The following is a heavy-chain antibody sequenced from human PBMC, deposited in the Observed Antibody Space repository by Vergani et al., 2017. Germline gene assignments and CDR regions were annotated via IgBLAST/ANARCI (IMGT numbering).Heavy chain of an antibody. D-gene: IGHD2-2*02. V-gene: IGHV1-8*01. CDR3: ARAVRYCSSTSCYNYYYYMDV. J-gene: IGHJ6*03. Sequence: QVQLVQSGAEVKKPGASLKVSCKASGYTFTSYDINWVRQATGQGLKWMGWMNPNSGNTGSAQEFQGRVTMTRNTSISTAYMELSSLRSEDTAVYYCARAVRYCSSTSCYNYYYYMDVWGKGTTVTVSS. CDR1: GYTFTSYD. CDR2: MNPNSGNT.